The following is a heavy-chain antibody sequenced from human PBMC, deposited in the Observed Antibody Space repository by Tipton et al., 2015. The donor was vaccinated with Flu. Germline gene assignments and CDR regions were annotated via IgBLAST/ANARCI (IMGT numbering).Heavy chain of an antibody. V-gene: IGHV4-34*01. CDR3: ARRSIWNYGGLAAFDI. D-gene: IGHD1-7*01. CDR1: GGSFSAYQ. J-gene: IGHJ3*02. Sequence: LSLTCAVYGGSFSAYQWTWIRQSPGKGLEWIGEINQSGSTKYNPSLKSRVSMSVDTSENQFSLRLTSVTAADTAIYYCARRSIWNYGGLAAFDIWGQGTKVTVSS. CDR2: INQSGST.